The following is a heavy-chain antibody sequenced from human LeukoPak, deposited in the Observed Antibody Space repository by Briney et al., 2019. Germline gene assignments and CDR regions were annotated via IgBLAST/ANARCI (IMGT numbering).Heavy chain of an antibody. CDR3: AKVPSSASGWYRFDY. V-gene: IGHV3-43*02. D-gene: IGHD6-19*01. CDR2: ISGDGGST. Sequence: GGSLRLSCAASGFTFDDYAMHWVRQTPGKGLEWVSLISGDGGSTYFADSVKGRFTVSRDNSKNSLYLQMNSLRPEDTALYYCAKVPSSASGWYRFDYWGQGTLVTVSS. J-gene: IGHJ4*02. CDR1: GFTFDDYA.